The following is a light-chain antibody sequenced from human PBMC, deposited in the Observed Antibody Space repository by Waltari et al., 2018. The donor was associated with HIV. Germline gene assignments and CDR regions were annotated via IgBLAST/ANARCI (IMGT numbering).Light chain of an antibody. Sequence: QSALTQPASMSGSPGQSITISCAGTRSDIGDYNFVSWFQQHPGKAPKLIFNDVSQSLSEVSDRFSASKSGNTASLTIAGLQPEDEADYYCSSYSSSNTVVFGGGTKLTVL. J-gene: IGLJ2*01. CDR1: RSDIGDYNF. V-gene: IGLV2-14*03. CDR3: SSYSSSNTVV. CDR2: DVS.